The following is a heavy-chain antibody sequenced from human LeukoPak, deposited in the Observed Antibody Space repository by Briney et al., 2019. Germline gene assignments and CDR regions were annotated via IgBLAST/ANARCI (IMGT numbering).Heavy chain of an antibody. V-gene: IGHV3-30*02. CDR1: GFTFSSYG. Sequence: QAGGSLRLSCAASGFTFSSYGMHWVRQAPGKGLEWVAFIRYDGSNKYYADSVKGRFTISRDNSKNTLYLQMNSLRAEDTAVYYCANGCSGWYECYFDYWGQGTLVTVSS. D-gene: IGHD6-19*01. CDR2: IRYDGSNK. J-gene: IGHJ4*02. CDR3: ANGCSGWYECYFDY.